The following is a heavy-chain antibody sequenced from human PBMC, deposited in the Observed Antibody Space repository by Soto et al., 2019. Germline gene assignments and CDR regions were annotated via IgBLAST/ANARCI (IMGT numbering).Heavy chain of an antibody. Sequence: EVQLLGSGGCVVHPGGSLRLSCIGSGFTFRTYWMNWVRQAPGMGLEWVANINPDGSVGTYVDSVKGRFTTSRDNAQNSLYLQMNSLRADDTAVYFCAGWGGHDYNYWGQGIPVTVSS. CDR2: INPDGSVG. V-gene: IGHV3-7*03. CDR1: GFTFRTYW. CDR3: AGWGGHDYNY. J-gene: IGHJ4*02. D-gene: IGHD3-16*01.